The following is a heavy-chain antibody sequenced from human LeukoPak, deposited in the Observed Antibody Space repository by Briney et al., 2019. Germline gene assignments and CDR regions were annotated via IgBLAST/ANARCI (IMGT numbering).Heavy chain of an antibody. J-gene: IGHJ3*02. CDR1: GFTFSNYA. Sequence: GSLRLSCAAPGFTFSNYAMQWVRQAPGKGLEYVSGISSLGGSTYYGNSVKGRFTISRDNSKNTLYLQMGSLRAEDMAVYYCATVLLWFGELDSAFDIWGQGTMVTVSS. CDR2: ISSLGGST. V-gene: IGHV3-64*01. D-gene: IGHD3-10*01. CDR3: ATVLLWFGELDSAFDI.